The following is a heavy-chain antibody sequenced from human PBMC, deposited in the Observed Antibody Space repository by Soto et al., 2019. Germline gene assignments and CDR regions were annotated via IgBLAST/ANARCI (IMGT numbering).Heavy chain of an antibody. CDR3: ERGAWDNSAYYFFDQ. D-gene: IGHD3-22*01. CDR1: GGPFSDYY. CDR2: INLNGYT. V-gene: IGHV4-34*01. J-gene: IGHJ4*02. Sequence: SETLSLTCAVYGGPFSDYYWTWIRQSPGKGPEWIGEINLNGYTKYSPSLQSRVTLSVDTARKRVSLRLTSVTAADTAMYYCERGAWDNSAYYFFDQWGQGTLVT.